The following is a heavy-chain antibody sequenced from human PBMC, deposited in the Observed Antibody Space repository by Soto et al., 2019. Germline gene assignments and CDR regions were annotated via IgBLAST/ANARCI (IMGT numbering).Heavy chain of an antibody. CDR1: GFTFSNYW. D-gene: IGHD3-3*01. CDR2: MKQVGSEK. J-gene: IGHJ4*02. V-gene: IGHV3-7*01. Sequence: EVQLVESGGGLVQPGESLRLSCSASGFTFSNYWMSWVRQTPGKGLEWVANMKQVGSEKYFVDSVQGRLTISRDNAKKSLYLQLNSLRAEDSAVYYCARYSSYYDFSSGYFTGSKGFLDYWGQGTLVTVPS. CDR3: ARYSSYYDFSSGYFTGSKGFLDY.